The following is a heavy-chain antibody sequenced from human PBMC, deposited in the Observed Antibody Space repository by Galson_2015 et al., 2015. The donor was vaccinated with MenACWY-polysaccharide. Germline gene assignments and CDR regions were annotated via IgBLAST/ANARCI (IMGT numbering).Heavy chain of an antibody. D-gene: IGHD2-15*01. Sequence: SVKVSCKASGGSLSSSSIGWVRQAPGQGLEWMGRIIPFATMENYAQKFQGRVTISADTSINTVYMQLTSLTSDDTAVYFCARVDCIGGHCYFAYLGQGTLLTVSS. J-gene: IGHJ4*02. CDR2: IIPFATME. CDR3: ARVDCIGGHCYFAY. CDR1: GGSLSSSS. V-gene: IGHV1-69*02.